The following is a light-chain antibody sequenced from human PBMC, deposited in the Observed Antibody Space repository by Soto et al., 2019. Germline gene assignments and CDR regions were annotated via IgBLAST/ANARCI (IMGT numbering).Light chain of an antibody. CDR1: QSLLHTNGNTY. V-gene: IGKV2-28*01. CDR3: MQALQTPIT. CDR2: LGS. J-gene: IGKJ5*01. Sequence: DIVMTQSPLSLPVSPGEPASISCRSSQSLLHTNGNTYLDWYLQKAGQSPQLLIYLGSNRASGVPDRFSGSGSGTDFTLKISRVEVEDVGVYYCMQALQTPITFGQGTRLEI.